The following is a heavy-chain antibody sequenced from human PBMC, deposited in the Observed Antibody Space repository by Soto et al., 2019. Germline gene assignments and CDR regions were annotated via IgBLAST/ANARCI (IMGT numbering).Heavy chain of an antibody. Sequence: QIQLVQSGAEVKKPGASVRVSCKPSGYTFTTYGITWVRQAPGQGLEGMGWISAYAGSTNYAQKFQGRDSMTTDSSTSTAYVDLGSLRSDDTAVYYCARDPASAYSSSSFDYWGQGTLVTVSS. J-gene: IGHJ4*02. D-gene: IGHD6-6*01. CDR3: ARDPASAYSSSSFDY. CDR2: ISAYAGST. CDR1: GYTFTTYG. V-gene: IGHV1-18*04.